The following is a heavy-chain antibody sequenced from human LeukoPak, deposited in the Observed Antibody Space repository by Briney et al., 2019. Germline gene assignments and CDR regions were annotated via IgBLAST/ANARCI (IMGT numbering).Heavy chain of an antibody. V-gene: IGHV4-59*01. CDR1: GGSISSYY. Sequence: SETLSLTCTVSGGSISSYYWSWIRQPPGKGLEWIGYIHYSGSTNYNPSLKSRVTISVDTSKNQFSLKLSSVTAADTAVYYCARLVKWSYDAFDIWGQGTMVTVSS. D-gene: IGHD2-15*01. CDR2: IHYSGST. J-gene: IGHJ3*02. CDR3: ARLVKWSYDAFDI.